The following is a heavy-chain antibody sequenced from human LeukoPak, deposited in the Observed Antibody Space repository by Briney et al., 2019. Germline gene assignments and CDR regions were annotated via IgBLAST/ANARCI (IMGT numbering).Heavy chain of an antibody. Sequence: PSETLSLTCTVSGGSISSYYWSWIRQPPGKGLEWIGYIYYSGSTNYNPSLKSRVTISVDTSKNQFSLKLSSVTAADTAVYYCARGGEIVTGSYYFDYWGQGTLVTVSS. CDR1: GGSISSYY. D-gene: IGHD3-22*01. V-gene: IGHV4-59*08. J-gene: IGHJ4*02. CDR2: IYYSGST. CDR3: ARGGEIVTGSYYFDY.